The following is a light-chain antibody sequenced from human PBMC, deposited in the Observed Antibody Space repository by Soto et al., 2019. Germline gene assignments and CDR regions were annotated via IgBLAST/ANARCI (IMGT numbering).Light chain of an antibody. V-gene: IGKV4-1*01. CDR3: QQYYNTPFT. Sequence: DIVMTQSPDSLAVSLGERATINCKSSQSVLYSSNNKNYLAWYQQNPGQPPKLLIYWASTRESGVPDRFSGSGSGTDFTLTIYSLQAEDVAVYYCQQYYNTPFTFGPGTKVYIK. J-gene: IGKJ3*01. CDR1: QSVLYSSNNKNY. CDR2: WAS.